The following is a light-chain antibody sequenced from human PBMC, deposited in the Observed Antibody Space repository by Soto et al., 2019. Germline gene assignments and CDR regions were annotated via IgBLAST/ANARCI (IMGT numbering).Light chain of an antibody. J-gene: IGKJ5*01. Sequence: EIVMTQSPGTLSLSPGETATLSCRASQSVSSNYVAWFHQKPGQAPRLLIYDASNRATGIPARFSGSGSGTDFTLTISSLEPEDFAVYYCQQRSNWITFGQGTRLEIK. CDR2: DAS. CDR3: QQRSNWIT. V-gene: IGKV3-11*01. CDR1: QSVSSN.